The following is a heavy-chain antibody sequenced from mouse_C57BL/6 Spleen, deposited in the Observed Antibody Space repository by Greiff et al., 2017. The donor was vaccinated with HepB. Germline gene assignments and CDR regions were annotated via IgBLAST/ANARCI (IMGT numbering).Heavy chain of an antibody. CDR2: IDPENGDT. D-gene: IGHD2-5*01. V-gene: IGHV14-4*01. CDR1: GFNIKDDY. CDR3: TLYSNYPAWFAY. Sequence: EVKLQQSGAELVRPGASVKLSCTASGFNIKDDYMHWVKQRPEQGLEWIGWIDPENGDTEYASKFQGKATITADTSSNTAYLQLSSLTSEDTAVYYCTLYSNYPAWFAYWGQGTLVTVSA. J-gene: IGHJ3*01.